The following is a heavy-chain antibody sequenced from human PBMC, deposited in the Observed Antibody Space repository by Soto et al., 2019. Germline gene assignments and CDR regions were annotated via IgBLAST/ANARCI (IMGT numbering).Heavy chain of an antibody. J-gene: IGHJ6*02. CDR2: ISGSGFTI. Sequence: QVQLVESGGGLVEPGGSPRLSCATSGFTFSDHYMSWIRQAPGKGLAWVAYISGSGFTIYNADSVKGRFTISRDNAKNSVYLQMDSLRAEDTAVYYCARNTLSAAGSDNYGLDAWGRGTTVAVSS. CDR3: ARNTLSAAGSDNYGLDA. D-gene: IGHD6-13*01. V-gene: IGHV3-11*01. CDR1: GFTFSDHY.